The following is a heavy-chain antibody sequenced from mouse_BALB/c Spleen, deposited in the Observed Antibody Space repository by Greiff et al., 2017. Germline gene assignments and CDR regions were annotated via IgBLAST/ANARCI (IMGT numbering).Heavy chain of an antibody. D-gene: IGHD1-1*01. J-gene: IGHJ2*01. CDR1: GFTFSSYA. Sequence: EVQLVESGGGLVKPGGSLKLSCAASGFTFSSYAMSWVRQTPEKRLEWVASISSGGSTYYPDSVKGRFTISRDNARNILYLQMSSLRSEDTAMYYCAREGLTTVVPRDFDYWGQGTTLTVSS. CDR3: AREGLTTVVPRDFDY. V-gene: IGHV5-6-5*01. CDR2: ISSGGST.